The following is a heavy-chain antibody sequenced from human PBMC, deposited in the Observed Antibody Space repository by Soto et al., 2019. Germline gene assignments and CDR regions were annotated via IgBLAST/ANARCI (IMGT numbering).Heavy chain of an antibody. CDR1: GGTFSSYA. CDR3: ARDFTSSSSDP. CDR2: IIPIFGTA. J-gene: IGHJ5*02. Sequence: QVQLVQSGAEVKKPGSSVKVSCKASGGTFSSYAITWVRQAPGQGLEWMGGIIPIFGTANYAQKFQGRVTITADESLTKAYMELSSLRSEDTAVYYCARDFTSSSSDPWGQGTLVTVSS. V-gene: IGHV1-69*01. D-gene: IGHD2-2*01.